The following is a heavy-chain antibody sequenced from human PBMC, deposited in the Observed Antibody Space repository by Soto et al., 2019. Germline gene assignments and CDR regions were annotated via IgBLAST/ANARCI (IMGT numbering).Heavy chain of an antibody. CDR1: GFTFSSYS. CDR3: ARVMLLFGYYYGMDV. J-gene: IGHJ6*02. D-gene: IGHD2-21*01. Sequence: GGSLRLSCAASGFTFSSYSMNWVRQAPGKGLEWVSSISSSSSYIYYADSVKGRFTISRDNAKNSLYLQMSSLRAEDTAVYYCARVMLLFGYYYGMDVWGQGTTVTVSS. CDR2: ISSSSSYI. V-gene: IGHV3-21*01.